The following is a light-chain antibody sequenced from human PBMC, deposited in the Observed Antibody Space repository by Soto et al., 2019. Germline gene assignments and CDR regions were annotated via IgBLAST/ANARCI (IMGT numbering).Light chain of an antibody. CDR2: GNS. CDR1: SSNIGAGYD. Sequence: QSVLRQPPSVSGAPGQRVTISCTGSSSNIGAGYDVHWYQQLPGTAPKLLIYGNSNRPSGVPDRFSGSKSGTSASLAITGLQAEDEADYYCQSYDSSLSHVVFGGGTKVTVL. CDR3: QSYDSSLSHVV. J-gene: IGLJ2*01. V-gene: IGLV1-40*01.